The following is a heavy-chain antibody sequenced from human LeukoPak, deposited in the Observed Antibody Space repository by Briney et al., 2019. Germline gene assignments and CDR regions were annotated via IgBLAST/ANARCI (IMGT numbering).Heavy chain of an antibody. D-gene: IGHD3-9*01. CDR2: ISSSGSTI. CDR1: GFTFSSYA. J-gene: IGHJ6*03. CDR3: AKAYYDILTGYYNGEHYYYYYMDV. V-gene: IGHV3-23*01. Sequence: GGSLRLSCAASGFTFSSYAMSWVRQAPGKGLEWVSYISSSGSTIYYADSVKGRFTISRDNSKNTLYLQMNSLRAEDTAVYYCAKAYYDILTGYYNGEHYYYYYMDVWGKGTTVTVSS.